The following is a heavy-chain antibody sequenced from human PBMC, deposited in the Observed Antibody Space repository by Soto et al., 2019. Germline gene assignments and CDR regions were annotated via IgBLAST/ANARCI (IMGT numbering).Heavy chain of an antibody. D-gene: IGHD2-15*01. CDR2: IYYSGST. CDR3: AALTGYCSGGSCYFQQ. CDR1: GGSISSYY. J-gene: IGHJ1*01. Sequence: SETLSLTCTVSGGSISSYYWSWIRQPPGKGLEWIGYIYYSGSTNYNPSLKSRVTISVDTSKNQFSLKLSSVTAADTAVYYCAALTGYCSGGSCYFQQWGQGTLVTVSS. V-gene: IGHV4-59*08.